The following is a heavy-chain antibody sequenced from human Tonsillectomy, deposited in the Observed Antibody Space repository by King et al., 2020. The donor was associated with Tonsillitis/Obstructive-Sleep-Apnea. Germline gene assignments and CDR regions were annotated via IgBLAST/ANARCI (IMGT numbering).Heavy chain of an antibody. V-gene: IGHV1-18*01. CDR2: ISAYNGNT. D-gene: IGHD2-2*01. CDR1: GYTFTSYG. J-gene: IGHJ4*02. CDR3: ARVHSYCSSTSCLDY. Sequence: VQLVQSGAEVKKPGASVKVSCKASGYTFTSYGISWVRQAPGQGLEWMGLISAYNGNTNYAQKLQGRVTMTTDTSTSTAYMELRSLRSDDTAVYYCARVHSYCSSTSCLDYWGQGTLVTVSS.